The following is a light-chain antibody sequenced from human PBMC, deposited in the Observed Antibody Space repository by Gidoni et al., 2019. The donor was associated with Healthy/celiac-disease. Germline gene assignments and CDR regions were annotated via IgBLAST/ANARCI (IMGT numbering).Light chain of an antibody. CDR2: DVS. V-gene: IGLV2-14*03. CDR1: SSDVGGYNY. Sequence: QSALTQPASVSGSPGQSITISCTGTSSDVGGYNYVSWYQQHPGPPKLMIYDVSNRPSGVSHRFSGSKSGNTASLTISGLQAEDEADYYCSSYTSSSTVVFGGGTKLTVL. CDR3: SSYTSSSTVV. J-gene: IGLJ2*01.